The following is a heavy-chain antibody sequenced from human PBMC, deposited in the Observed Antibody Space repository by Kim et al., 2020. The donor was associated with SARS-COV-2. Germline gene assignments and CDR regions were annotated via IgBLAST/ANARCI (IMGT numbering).Heavy chain of an antibody. Sequence: GGSLRLSCAASGFTFSNAWMSWVRRAPGKGLEWVGRIKSKTDGGTTDYAAPVKGRFTISRDDSKNTLYLQMNSLKTEDTAVYYCTRRRPYSRGYYFDYWGQGTLVTVSS. CDR3: TRRRPYSRGYYFDY. V-gene: IGHV3-15*01. CDR2: IKSKTDGGTT. D-gene: IGHD6-13*01. CDR1: GFTFSNAW. J-gene: IGHJ4*02.